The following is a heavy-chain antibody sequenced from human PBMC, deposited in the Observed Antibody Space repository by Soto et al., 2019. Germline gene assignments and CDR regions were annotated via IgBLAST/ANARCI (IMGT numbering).Heavy chain of an antibody. V-gene: IGHV1-46*03. CDR3: ARGPIVVVPAAMRNWFDP. D-gene: IGHD2-2*01. Sequence: GASVKVSCKASGYTFTSYYMHWVRQAPGQGLEWRGIINPSGGSTSYAQKFQGRVTMTRDTSTSTVYMELSSLRSEDTAVYYCARGPIVVVPAAMRNWFDPWGQGTLVTVSS. CDR2: INPSGGST. J-gene: IGHJ5*02. CDR1: GYTFTSYY.